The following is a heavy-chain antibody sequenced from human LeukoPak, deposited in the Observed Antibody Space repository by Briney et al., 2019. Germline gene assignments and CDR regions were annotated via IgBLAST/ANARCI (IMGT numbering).Heavy chain of an antibody. CDR3: AKLSLRITIFGVVITKPARGGLFDY. J-gene: IGHJ4*02. CDR1: GFTFSSYA. Sequence: QAGGSLRLSCAASGFTFSSYAMSWVRQAPGKGLEWVSAISGSGGSTYYADSVKGRFTISRDNSKNTLYLQMNSLRAEDTAVYYCAKLSLRITIFGVVITKPARGGLFDYWGQGTLVTVSS. CDR2: ISGSGGST. V-gene: IGHV3-23*01. D-gene: IGHD3-3*01.